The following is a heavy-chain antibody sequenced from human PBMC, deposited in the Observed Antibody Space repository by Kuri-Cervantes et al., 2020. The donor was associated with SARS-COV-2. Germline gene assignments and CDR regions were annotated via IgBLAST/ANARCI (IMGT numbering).Heavy chain of an antibody. D-gene: IGHD3-10*01. CDR3: ARAFKYGHIWFGELTNAFDI. CDR1: GYTFTDYY. J-gene: IGHJ3*02. CDR2: INPNSGGT. V-gene: IGHV1-2*02. Sequence: ASVKVSCKSSGYTFTDYYMHWVRQAPGQGLEWMGWINPNSGGTNYAQKFQGRVTMTRDTSISTAYMELSRLRSDDTAVYYCARAFKYGHIWFGELTNAFDIWGQGTMVTVSS.